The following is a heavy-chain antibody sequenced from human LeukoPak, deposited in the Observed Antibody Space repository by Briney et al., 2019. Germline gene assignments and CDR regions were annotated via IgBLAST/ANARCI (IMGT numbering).Heavy chain of an antibody. CDR2: ISHSSNNT. Sequence: PGGSLRLSCAASGFTFSTYAMSWARQAPGKGLEWVSTISHSSNNTYYADSVKGRFTISRDNSKNTLSLQMNSLRAEDTAIYYCAKISHPSITMIVVVTDNAFNIWGQGTMVTVSS. CDR3: AKISHPSITMIVVVTDNAFNI. V-gene: IGHV3-23*01. CDR1: GFTFSTYA. J-gene: IGHJ3*02. D-gene: IGHD3-22*01.